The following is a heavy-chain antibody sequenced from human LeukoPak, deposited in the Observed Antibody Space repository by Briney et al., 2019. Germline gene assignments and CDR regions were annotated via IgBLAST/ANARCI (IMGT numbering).Heavy chain of an antibody. CDR1: GFTFTNHW. CDR3: AELGITMIGGV. D-gene: IGHD3-10*02. J-gene: IGHJ6*04. CDR2: ISSSDSTI. Sequence: GGSLRLSCVTSGFTFTNHWMSWVRQAPGKGLEWVSYISSSDSTIYYADSVKGRFTISRDNAKNSLYLQMNSLRAEDTAVYYCAELGITMIGGVWGKGTTVTISS. V-gene: IGHV3-48*04.